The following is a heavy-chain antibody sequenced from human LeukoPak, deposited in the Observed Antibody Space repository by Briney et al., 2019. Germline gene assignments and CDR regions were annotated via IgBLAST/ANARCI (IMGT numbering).Heavy chain of an antibody. CDR2: IYYSGTT. CDR3: ARYVVTRGYSFDY. CDR1: GGSISSSSYY. Sequence: SETLSLTCTVSGGSISSSSYYWGWVRQPPGKGPEWIGSIYYSGTTYYNPSLKSRVTVSVDTSKNQFSLRLSSVTAADTAVYFCARYVVTRGYSFDYWGQGTLVTVSS. D-gene: IGHD4-23*01. J-gene: IGHJ4*02. V-gene: IGHV4-39*01.